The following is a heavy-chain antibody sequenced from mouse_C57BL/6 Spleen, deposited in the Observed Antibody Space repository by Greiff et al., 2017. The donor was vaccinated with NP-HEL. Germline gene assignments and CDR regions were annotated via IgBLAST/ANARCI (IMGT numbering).Heavy chain of an antibody. CDR2: IYPRDGST. CDR3: AREGSIYYDYDGGFAY. V-gene: IGHV1-78*01. Sequence: VQLQHSDAELVKPGASVKISCKVSGYTFTDHTIHWMKQRPEQGLEWIGYIYPRDGSTKYNEKFKGKATLTADKSSSTAYMQLNSLTSEDSAVYCCAREGSIYYDYDGGFAYWGQGTLVTVSA. CDR1: GYTFTDHT. D-gene: IGHD2-4*01. J-gene: IGHJ3*01.